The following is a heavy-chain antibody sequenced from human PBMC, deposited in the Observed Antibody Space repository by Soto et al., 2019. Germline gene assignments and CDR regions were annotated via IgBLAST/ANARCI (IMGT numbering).Heavy chain of an antibody. CDR3: TRSFTGHSDY. CDR2: IYYSGST. V-gene: IGHV4-31*03. CDR1: GGSMRSGGYY. J-gene: IGHJ4*02. Sequence: QVQLQESGPGLLKPSQTLSLICTVSGGSMRSGGYYWSWIRQHPGKGLEWIGYIYYSGSTYYNPSRTSRVPISINTSKNQFSLKLNSVTAADTAVYYCTRSFTGHSDYWGQGTLVTVSS.